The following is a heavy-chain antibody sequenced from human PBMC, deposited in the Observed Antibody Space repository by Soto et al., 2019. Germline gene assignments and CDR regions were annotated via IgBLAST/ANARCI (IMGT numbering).Heavy chain of an antibody. V-gene: IGHV4-39*01. CDR1: GGSISSSSSY. CDR3: VRGRRCSSTSCYSRAFDI. CDR2: IYYLGNT. Sequence: SETLSLTCTVSGGSISSSSSYWGWIRQPPGKGLEWVGSIYYLGNTNYNPSLGSRVTISVDTSKNQFSMKLRSMTAADTAVYYFVRGRRCSSTSCYSRAFDIWGQGTMVTVSS. D-gene: IGHD2-2*01. J-gene: IGHJ3*02.